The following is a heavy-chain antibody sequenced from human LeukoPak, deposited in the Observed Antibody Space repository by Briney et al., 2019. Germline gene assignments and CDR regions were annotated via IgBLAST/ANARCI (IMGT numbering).Heavy chain of an antibody. J-gene: IGHJ4*02. Sequence: SETLSLTCTVSGGSISSYYWSWIRQPPGKGLEWIGYIYYSGSTNYNPSLKSRVTISLYTSENQFSLKLSSVTAADTAVYYCARGRMAAMVSNWGQETLVTVSS. V-gene: IGHV4-59*01. CDR2: IYYSGST. CDR3: ARGRMAAMVSN. D-gene: IGHD5-18*01. CDR1: GGSISSYY.